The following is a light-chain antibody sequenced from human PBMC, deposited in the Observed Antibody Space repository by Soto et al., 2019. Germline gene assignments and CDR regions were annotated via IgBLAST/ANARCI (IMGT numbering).Light chain of an antibody. CDR3: ETWDSNTRV. CDR2: LEGSGSY. CDR1: SGHSSYI. J-gene: IGLJ3*02. V-gene: IGLV4-60*02. Sequence: QLVLTQSSSASASLGSSVKLTCTLSSGHSSYIIAWHQQQPGKAPRYLMKLEGSGSYNKGSGVPDRFSGSSSGADRYLTISTLQFEDEADYYCETWDSNTRVFGGGTKLTAL.